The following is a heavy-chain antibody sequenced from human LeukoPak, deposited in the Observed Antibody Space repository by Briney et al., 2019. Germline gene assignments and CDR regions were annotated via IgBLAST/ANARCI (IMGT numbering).Heavy chain of an antibody. CDR3: AREREGGWGYSSFFDY. V-gene: IGHV1-69*06. D-gene: IGHD6-19*01. CDR2: IIPIFGTA. J-gene: IGHJ4*02. Sequence: GASVKVSCKASGGTFSSYAISWVRQAPGQGLEWMGGIIPIFGTANYAQKFQGRVTITADKSTSTAYMELSSLRSEDTAVYYCAREREGGWGYSSFFDYWGQGTLVTVSS. CDR1: GGTFSSYA.